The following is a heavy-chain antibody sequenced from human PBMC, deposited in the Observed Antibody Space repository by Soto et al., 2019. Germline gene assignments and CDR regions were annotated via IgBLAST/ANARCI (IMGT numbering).Heavy chain of an antibody. CDR2: INPILSMS. CDR1: GDTFNFYR. J-gene: IGHJ5*02. D-gene: IGHD3-10*01. Sequence: QVQLVQSGADVQRPGSSVRVSCRASGDTFNFYRIDWVRQAPGQGLQWMGRINPILSMSNYAPRFQGRVTMTADKSTSTAYMELSSLRSEDTAMYYCATSYGSGYRAFDPWGQGALVTVSS. CDR3: ATSYGSGYRAFDP. V-gene: IGHV1-69*02.